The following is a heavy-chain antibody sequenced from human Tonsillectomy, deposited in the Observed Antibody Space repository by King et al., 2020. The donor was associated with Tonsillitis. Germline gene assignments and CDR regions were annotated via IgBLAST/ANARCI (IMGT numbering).Heavy chain of an antibody. V-gene: IGHV1-18*01. CDR1: GYTFTDYG. J-gene: IGHJ4*02. CDR3: GRIYCGGDCYSGPWDY. Sequence: QLVQSGAELKKPGASVKVSCKASGYTFTDYGVSWVRQAPGQGLELMGWISTYNGNTNTAQKLQGRVTMTTDTSTSTAYMELRSLRSDDTAVYYCGRIYCGGDCYSGPWDYWGQGTLVTVSS. CDR2: ISTYNGNT. D-gene: IGHD2-21*02.